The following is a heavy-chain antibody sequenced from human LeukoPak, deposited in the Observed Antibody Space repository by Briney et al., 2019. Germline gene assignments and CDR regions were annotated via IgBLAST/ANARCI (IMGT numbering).Heavy chain of an antibody. D-gene: IGHD3-10*01. Sequence: PGGSVRLSCAASGFTVSSNYMTWVRQAPGKGLEWVSVIYSGGSTYYADSVKGRFTISRDNSKNTLYLQMNTLRAEDTAVYYCARDRAGLWFYDYWGQGTLVTVTS. J-gene: IGHJ4*02. CDR1: GFTVSSNY. V-gene: IGHV3-66*01. CDR3: ARDRAGLWFYDY. CDR2: IYSGGST.